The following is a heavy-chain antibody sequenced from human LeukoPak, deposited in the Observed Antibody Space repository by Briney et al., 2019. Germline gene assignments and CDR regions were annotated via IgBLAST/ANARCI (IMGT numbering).Heavy chain of an antibody. CDR1: GFTFSGYY. CDR3: ASSTQISKYADY. CDR2: IGSSSTYT. V-gene: IGHV3-11*06. J-gene: IGHJ4*02. D-gene: IGHD2-2*01. Sequence: PGGSLRLSCAASGFTFSGYYMSWVRQAPGKGLEWVSCIGSSSTYTNYAVKGRFTISRDNAKSTLYLQMNSLRAEDTAVYYCASSTQISKYADYWGQGALVTVSS.